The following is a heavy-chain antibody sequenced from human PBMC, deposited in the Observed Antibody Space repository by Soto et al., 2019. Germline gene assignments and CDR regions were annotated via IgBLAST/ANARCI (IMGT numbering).Heavy chain of an antibody. D-gene: IGHD3-3*01. CDR1: GYPFTSYG. Sequence: ASVKVSFKASGYPFTSYGMSWVRQAPGQGLEWMGWISAYNGNTDYAQKLQGRVTMTTDTSTSTAYMELRSLRSDDTAVYYCARDGFGVVDGMDVWGQGTTVTGSS. J-gene: IGHJ6*02. CDR2: ISAYNGNT. CDR3: ARDGFGVVDGMDV. V-gene: IGHV1-18*04.